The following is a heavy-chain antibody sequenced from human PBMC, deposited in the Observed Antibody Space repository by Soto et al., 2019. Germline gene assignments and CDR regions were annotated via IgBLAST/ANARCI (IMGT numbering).Heavy chain of an antibody. V-gene: IGHV4-34*01. CDR3: ARGHRHSYYYYGMDV. CDR1: GGSFSGYY. J-gene: IGHJ6*02. CDR2: INHSGST. Sequence: SETLSLTCAVYGGSFSGYYWSWIRHPPGKGLEWIGEINHSGSTNYNPSLKSRFTISVDTSKNQFSLKLSSVTAADTAVYYCARGHRHSYYYYGMDVWGQGTTVTVS.